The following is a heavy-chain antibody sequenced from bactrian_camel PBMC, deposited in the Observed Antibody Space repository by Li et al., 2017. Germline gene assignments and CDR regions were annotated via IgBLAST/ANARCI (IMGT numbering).Heavy chain of an antibody. J-gene: IGHJ4*01. Sequence: VQLVESGGGLVQPGGSLRLSCAASGFTFSIYGIIWARQVPGKGLERVSSIYSGGTNAYTIDSVKGRFTISRDNATNTVYLQMNSLKPEDTAVYYCVSLVGRPLVHQVTQVTVS. D-gene: IGHD2*01. CDR2: IYSGGTNA. V-gene: IGHV3S9*01. CDR1: GFTFSIYG.